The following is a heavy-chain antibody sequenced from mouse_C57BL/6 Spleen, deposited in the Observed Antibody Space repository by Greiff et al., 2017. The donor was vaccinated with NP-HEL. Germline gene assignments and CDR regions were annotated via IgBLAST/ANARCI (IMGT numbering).Heavy chain of an antibody. V-gene: IGHV1-64*01. CDR3: AGLGTTVVAHDY. Sequence: QVHVKQPGAELVKPGASVKLSCKASGYTFTSYWMHWVKQRPGQGLEWIGMIHPNSGSTNYNEKFKSKATLTVDKSSSTAYMQLSSLTSEDSAVYYCAGLGTTVVAHDYWGQGTTLTVSS. D-gene: IGHD1-1*01. CDR2: IHPNSGST. J-gene: IGHJ2*01. CDR1: GYTFTSYW.